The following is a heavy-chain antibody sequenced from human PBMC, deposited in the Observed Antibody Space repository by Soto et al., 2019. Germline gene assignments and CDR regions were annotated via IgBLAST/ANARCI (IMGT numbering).Heavy chain of an antibody. D-gene: IGHD1-26*01. CDR1: DVNFSMHC. V-gene: IGHV3-74*01. CDR3: SRVLRAHSSRRWAH. J-gene: IGHJ1*01. Sequence: SIRPACFISDVNFSMHCSHSVRHFPEQSPFWVSRISDDGTTTNYADSVRGRFTISIYNSKNTLYIQMNNLKPDDTAIYYCSRVLRAHSSRRWAHWGQGTPV. CDR2: ISDDGTTT.